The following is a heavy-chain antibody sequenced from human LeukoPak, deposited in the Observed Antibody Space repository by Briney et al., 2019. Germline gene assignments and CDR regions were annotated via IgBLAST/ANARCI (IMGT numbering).Heavy chain of an antibody. J-gene: IGHJ5*02. CDR1: GGSISSYY. CDR2: IYYGGST. D-gene: IGHD5-24*01. V-gene: IGHV4-59*01. Sequence: SETLSLTCTVSGGSISSYYWSWIRQPPGKGLEWIGYIYYGGSTNYNPSLKSRVTISVDTSKNQFSLKLSSVTAADTAVYYCAREMATISGGSWFDPWGQGTLVTVSS. CDR3: AREMATISGGSWFDP.